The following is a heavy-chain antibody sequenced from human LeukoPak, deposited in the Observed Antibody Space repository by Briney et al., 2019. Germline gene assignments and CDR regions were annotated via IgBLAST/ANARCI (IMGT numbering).Heavy chain of an antibody. Sequence: GGSLRLSCAASGFTFSSYGMSWVRQAPGKGLEWVSGIAPSGGGTDYADSVKGRFTISRDDSQRTLYLQMNSLTADDTAVYFCVRALLTGVPTRGYFDYWGQGTLVTVSS. V-gene: IGHV3-23*01. CDR2: IAPSGGGT. D-gene: IGHD7-27*01. CDR1: GFTFSSYG. J-gene: IGHJ4*02. CDR3: VRALLTGVPTRGYFDY.